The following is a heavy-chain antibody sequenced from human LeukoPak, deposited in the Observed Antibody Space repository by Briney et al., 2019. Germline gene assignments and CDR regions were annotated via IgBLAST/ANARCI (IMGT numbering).Heavy chain of an antibody. CDR2: IYHSGST. J-gene: IGHJ3*02. V-gene: IGHV4-38-2*01. D-gene: IGHD3-10*01. Sequence: PSETLSLTRAVSGYSISSGYYWGWIRQPPGKGLEWIGSIYHSGSTYYNPSLKSRVTISVDTSKNQFSLKLSSVTAADTAVYYCASTMVRAAFDIWGQGTMVTVSS. CDR1: GYSISSGYY. CDR3: ASTMVRAAFDI.